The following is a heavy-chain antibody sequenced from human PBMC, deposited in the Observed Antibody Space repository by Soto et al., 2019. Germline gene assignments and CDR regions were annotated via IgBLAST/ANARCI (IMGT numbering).Heavy chain of an antibody. D-gene: IGHD3-3*01. CDR3: ARDSPDNYDFWSVYPGIAY. V-gene: IGHV3-48*01. CDR1: GFTFSSYS. CDR2: ISSSSSTI. J-gene: IGHJ4*02. Sequence: PGGSLRLSCAASGFTFSSYSMNWVRQAPGKGLEWVSYISSSSSTIYYADSVKGRFTISRDNAKNSLYLQMNSLRAEDTAVYYCARDSPDNYDFWSVYPGIAYLGQGTLVTVSS.